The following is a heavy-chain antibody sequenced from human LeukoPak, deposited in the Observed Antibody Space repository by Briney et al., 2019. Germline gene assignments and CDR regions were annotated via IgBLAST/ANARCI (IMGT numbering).Heavy chain of an antibody. CDR1: GFTFNNYG. CDR3: VRALIAAVGKDAFDI. CDR2: IWYDGSNK. J-gene: IGHJ3*02. V-gene: IGHV3-33*01. Sequence: PGGSLRLSCAASGFTFNNYGMHWVRQAPGKGLEWVAVIWYDGSNKYYADSVKGRFTISRDNSKSTLYLQMNSLRAEDTAVYYCVRALIAAVGKDAFDIWGQGTMVTVSS. D-gene: IGHD6-13*01.